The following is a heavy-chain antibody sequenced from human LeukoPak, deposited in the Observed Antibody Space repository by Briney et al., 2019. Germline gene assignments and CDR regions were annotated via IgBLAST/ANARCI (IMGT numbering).Heavy chain of an antibody. D-gene: IGHD1-1*01. Sequence: GGSLRLSCAASGFTFSDYYMSWIRQAPGKGLEWVSYISGSSGYTKYADSVKGRFTISRDSAKNSLYLQVNSLRAEDTAVYYCARGTGTTAYFDYWGQGTLVTVSS. CDR1: GFTFSDYY. CDR2: ISGSSGYT. V-gene: IGHV3-11*06. CDR3: ARGTGTTAYFDY. J-gene: IGHJ4*02.